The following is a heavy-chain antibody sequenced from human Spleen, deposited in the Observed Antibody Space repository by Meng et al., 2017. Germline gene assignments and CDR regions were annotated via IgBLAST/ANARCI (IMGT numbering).Heavy chain of an antibody. Sequence: GESLKISCAASTFAFSDYSMHWVRQAPGKGLEWVAVISHGGDNKFYADSVRGRFTISRDNAKNTVILQMSSLSVEDTALYYCARGDLYGLIDSWGQGTLVTVSS. J-gene: IGHJ4*02. CDR2: ISHGGDNK. CDR3: ARGDLYGLIDS. V-gene: IGHV3-30*07. CDR1: TFAFSDYS. D-gene: IGHD2/OR15-2a*01.